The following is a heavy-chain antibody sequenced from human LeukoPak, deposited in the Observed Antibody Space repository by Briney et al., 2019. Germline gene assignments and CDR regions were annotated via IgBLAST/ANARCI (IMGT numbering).Heavy chain of an antibody. CDR3: ATDPARIVVVVAATNYYGMDV. Sequence: ASVKVSCKASGYTFTSYGISWVRQAPGQGLEWMGWISAYNGNTNYAQKLQGRVTMTTDTSTCTAYMELRSLRSDDTAVYYCATDPARIVVVVAATNYYGMDVWGQGTTVTVSS. CDR2: ISAYNGNT. D-gene: IGHD2-15*01. V-gene: IGHV1-18*01. J-gene: IGHJ6*02. CDR1: GYTFTSYG.